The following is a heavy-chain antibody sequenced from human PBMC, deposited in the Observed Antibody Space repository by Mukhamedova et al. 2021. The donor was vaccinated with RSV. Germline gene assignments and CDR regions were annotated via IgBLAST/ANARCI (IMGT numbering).Heavy chain of an antibody. CDR3: ARENYDRSGYFDY. Sequence: AISWVRQAPGQGLEWMGRITPILGIANYAQKFQGRVTITADKSTSTAYMERSSLRSEETAGYYCARENYDRSGYFDYWGQGTRVTV. CDR2: ITPILGIA. V-gene: IGHV1-69*04. CDR1: A. D-gene: IGHD3-22*01. J-gene: IGHJ4*02.